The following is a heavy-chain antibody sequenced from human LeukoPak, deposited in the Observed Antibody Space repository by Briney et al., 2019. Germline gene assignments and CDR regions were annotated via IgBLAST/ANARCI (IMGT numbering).Heavy chain of an antibody. CDR1: GFTFSNYG. J-gene: IGHJ5*02. Sequence: GGSLRLSCAASGFTFSNYGMNWVRQAPGKGLEWVAFIRYDGSNKYYADSVKGRFTISRDNSKNTLYLQMNSLRAEDTAVYYCARAITMIVVPLFDPWGQGTLVTVSS. V-gene: IGHV3-30*02. CDR3: ARAITMIVVPLFDP. D-gene: IGHD3-22*01. CDR2: IRYDGSNK.